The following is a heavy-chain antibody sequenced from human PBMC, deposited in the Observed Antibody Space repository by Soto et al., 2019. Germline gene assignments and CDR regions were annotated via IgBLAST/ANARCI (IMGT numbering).Heavy chain of an antibody. D-gene: IGHD3-16*01. J-gene: IGHJ5*02. CDR3: TRDLFSYDYSGILWFDP. CDR1: GVAFSGSA. V-gene: IGHV3-73*01. Sequence: XGSLRLSCSASGVAFSGSAMYWVRQASGKGPEWVGRIRSKGHNYATEYAASVKGRFTISRDDSKNTAYLQMNSLQTEDTAVYYCTRDLFSYDYSGILWFDPWGQGTLVTVSS. CDR2: IRSKGHNYAT.